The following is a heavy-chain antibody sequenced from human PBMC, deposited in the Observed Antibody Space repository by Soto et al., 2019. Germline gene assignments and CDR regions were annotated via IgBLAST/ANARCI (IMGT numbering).Heavy chain of an antibody. Sequence: ASVKVSCKASGYTFTSYAMHWVRQAPGQRLEWMGWINAGNGNTKYSQKFQGRVTITRDTSASTAYMELSSLRSEDTAVYYCAGGDCRGGSCYSDFDYWGQGTLVTVSS. CDR1: GYTFTSYA. CDR3: AGGDCRGGSCYSDFDY. D-gene: IGHD2-15*01. V-gene: IGHV1-3*01. J-gene: IGHJ4*02. CDR2: INAGNGNT.